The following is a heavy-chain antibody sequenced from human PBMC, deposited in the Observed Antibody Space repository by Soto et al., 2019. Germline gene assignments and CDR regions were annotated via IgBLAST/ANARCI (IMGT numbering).Heavy chain of an antibody. CDR1: GGSISGYY. CDR3: ARGYCSSTICYIWDNWFDP. CDR2: IYYSGRT. D-gene: IGHD2-2*02. Sequence: SETLSLTCTVSGGSISGYYWSLIRQPPGKGLEWIGYIYYSGRTNYNPSLKSRVTISVDTSKNQFSLKLSSVTAADTAVYYCARGYCSSTICYIWDNWFDPWGQGTLVTVS. J-gene: IGHJ5*02. V-gene: IGHV4-59*01.